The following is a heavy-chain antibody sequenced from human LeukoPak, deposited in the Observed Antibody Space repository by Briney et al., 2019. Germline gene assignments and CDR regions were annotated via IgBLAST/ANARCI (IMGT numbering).Heavy chain of an antibody. CDR2: ISGYNGNT. CDR3: ARPAVAGTKVDAFDI. CDR1: GYTFTSYA. J-gene: IGHJ3*02. V-gene: IGHV1-18*01. Sequence: ASVKVSCKASGYTFTSYAISWVRQAPGHGLEWMGWISGYNGNTKYAQNLQGSVTLTTDTSTSTAYMELGSLRSDDTAVYYCARPAVAGTKVDAFDIWGQGTMVTVSS. D-gene: IGHD6-19*01.